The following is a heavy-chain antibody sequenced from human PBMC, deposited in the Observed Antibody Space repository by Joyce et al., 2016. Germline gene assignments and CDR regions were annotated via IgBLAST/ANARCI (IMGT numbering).Heavy chain of an antibody. Sequence: VQVVQSGGGLVQPGRSLRLSCAASGFSFSSYTMHWVRQAAGKGMEWLAIIAHDGSYGSYVDSVKGRFIISRDVFTSTMDLQMNSLRPEDTAVYYCVGSKSTSWHNFDYWGQGSLVTVSS. D-gene: IGHD2-2*01. CDR1: GFSFSSYT. J-gene: IGHJ4*02. V-gene: IGHV3-30*03. CDR2: IAHDGSYG. CDR3: VGSKSTSWHNFDY.